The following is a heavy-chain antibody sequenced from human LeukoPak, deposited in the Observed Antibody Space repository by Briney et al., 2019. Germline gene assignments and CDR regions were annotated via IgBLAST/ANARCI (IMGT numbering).Heavy chain of an antibody. Sequence: GGSLRLSCAASGFTFSRYSMNWVRQAPGKGLEWVSSISSSSSYIYYADSVKGRFTISRDNAKNSLYLQMNSLRAEDTAVYYCASLHCSGGSCYYFDYWGQGTLVTVSS. CDR1: GFTFSRYS. J-gene: IGHJ4*02. CDR2: ISSSSSYI. CDR3: ASLHCSGGSCYYFDY. D-gene: IGHD2-15*01. V-gene: IGHV3-21*01.